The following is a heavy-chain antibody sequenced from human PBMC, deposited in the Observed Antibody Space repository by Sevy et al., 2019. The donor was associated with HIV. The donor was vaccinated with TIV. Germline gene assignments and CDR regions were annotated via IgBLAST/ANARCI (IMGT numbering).Heavy chain of an antibody. D-gene: IGHD3-22*01. CDR3: ASPLDYYDSPSAY. CDR2: ISSSSSYI. V-gene: IGHV3-21*01. Sequence: GGSLRLSCAASGFTFSYYSMNWVRQAPGKGLEWVSSISSSSSYIYYADSVKGRFTISRDNAKNSLYLQMNSLRAEDMALYYCASPLDYYDSPSAYWGQGTLVTVSS. J-gene: IGHJ4*02. CDR1: GFTFSYYS.